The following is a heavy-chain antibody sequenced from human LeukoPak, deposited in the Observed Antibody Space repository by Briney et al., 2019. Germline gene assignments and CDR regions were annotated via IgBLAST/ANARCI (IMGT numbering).Heavy chain of an antibody. CDR2: ISWNSGSI. CDR1: GFTFDDYA. CDR3: AKVNSGYVFDY. V-gene: IGHV3-9*01. J-gene: IGHJ4*02. Sequence: GGSLRLSCAASGFTFDDYAMHWVRQAPGKGLEWVSGISWNSGSIGYADSVKGRFTISRDNAKNSLYLQMNSLRAEDTALYYCAKVNSGYVFDYWGQGTLVTVSS. D-gene: IGHD5-12*01.